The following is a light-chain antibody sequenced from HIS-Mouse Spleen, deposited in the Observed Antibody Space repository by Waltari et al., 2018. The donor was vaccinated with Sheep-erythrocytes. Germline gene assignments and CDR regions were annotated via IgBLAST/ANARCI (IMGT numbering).Light chain of an antibody. CDR3: CSYAGSYNHV. J-gene: IGLJ1*01. V-gene: IGLV2-11*01. Sequence: QSALTQPRSVSGSPGQSVTISCTGTSSDVGGYNYFSWYQQHPAKAPKLLIYDVSKRASGVPDRFSGSKSGNTAALTSSGLQAEDEADYYCCSYAGSYNHVFATGTKVTVL. CDR2: DVS. CDR1: SSDVGGYNY.